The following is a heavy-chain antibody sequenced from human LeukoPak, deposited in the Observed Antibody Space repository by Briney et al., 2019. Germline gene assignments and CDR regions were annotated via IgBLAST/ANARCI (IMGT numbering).Heavy chain of an antibody. J-gene: IGHJ4*02. CDR1: GFTFSNAW. Sequence: PGGSLRLSCAASGFTFSNAWMNWVRRAPGKGLEWVGRIKSKTDGGAIDYAAPVEGRFIISRDDSKNTLYLQMNSLKTEDTAVYYCTTRGYCSGPGCYSDYWGQGTLVTVSS. V-gene: IGHV3-15*07. CDR3: TTRGYCSGPGCYSDY. D-gene: IGHD2-2*01. CDR2: IKSKTDGGAI.